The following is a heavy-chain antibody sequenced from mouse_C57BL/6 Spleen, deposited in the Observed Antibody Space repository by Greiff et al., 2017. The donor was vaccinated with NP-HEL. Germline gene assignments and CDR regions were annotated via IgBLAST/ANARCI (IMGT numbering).Heavy chain of an antibody. CDR3: ARRDYGNYVGWFAY. V-gene: IGHV1-80*01. Sequence: QVQLQQSGAELVKPGASVKISCKASGYAFSSYWMNWVKQRPGKGLEWIGQIYPGDGDTNYNGKFKGKATLTADKSSRTAYMQLSSLTSEDSAVYFCARRDYGNYVGWFAYWGQGTLVTVSA. J-gene: IGHJ3*01. CDR2: IYPGDGDT. CDR1: GYAFSSYW. D-gene: IGHD2-1*01.